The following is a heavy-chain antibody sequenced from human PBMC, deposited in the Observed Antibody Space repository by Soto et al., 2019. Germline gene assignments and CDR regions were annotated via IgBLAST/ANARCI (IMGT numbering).Heavy chain of an antibody. V-gene: IGHV3-30-3*01. CDR2: ISNDGSSE. CDR3: ARDGDIQGGPPPKNYAMDV. J-gene: IGHJ6*02. Sequence: QVQLVESGGGVVQPGRSLRISCAATGFSFNFYAMYWVRQAPGKGLEWVAMISNDGSSENYADSVRGRFIISRDNSKNTLYLEMKSLRFEDTAVYYCARDGDIQGGPPPKNYAMDVWGQGTTVTVSS. CDR1: GFSFNFYA. D-gene: IGHD5-12*01.